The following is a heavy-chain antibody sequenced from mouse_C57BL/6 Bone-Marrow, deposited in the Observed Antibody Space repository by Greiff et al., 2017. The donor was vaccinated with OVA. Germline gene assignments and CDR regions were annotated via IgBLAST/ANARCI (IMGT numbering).Heavy chain of an antibody. J-gene: IGHJ1*03. Sequence: VQLQQSVAELVRPGASVKLSCTASGFNIKNTYMHWVKQRPEQGLEWIGRIDPANGNTKYAPKFQGKATITADTSSNTAYLQLSSLTSEDTAIYYCASHYYGSSYLWYFDVWGTGTTVTVSS. CDR2: IDPANGNT. CDR1: GFNIKNTY. CDR3: ASHYYGSSYLWYFDV. D-gene: IGHD1-1*01. V-gene: IGHV14-3*01.